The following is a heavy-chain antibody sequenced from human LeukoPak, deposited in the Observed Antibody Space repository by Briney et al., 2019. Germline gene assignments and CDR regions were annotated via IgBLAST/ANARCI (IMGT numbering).Heavy chain of an antibody. D-gene: IGHD1-1*01. CDR2: IYYSGTT. Sequence: PSQTLSLTCSVSGDSINSGDYYWSCIRQPPGKGLEWIGYIYYSGTTYYNPSLRSRVTVSVDTSKNQFSLKLNSVTAADTAVYYCARAVQASLHPRFDPWGQGTLATVSS. J-gene: IGHJ5*02. V-gene: IGHV4-30-4*08. CDR1: GDSINSGDYY. CDR3: ARAVQASLHPRFDP.